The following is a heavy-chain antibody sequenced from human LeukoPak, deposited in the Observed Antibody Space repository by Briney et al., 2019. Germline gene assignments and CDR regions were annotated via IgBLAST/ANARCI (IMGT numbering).Heavy chain of an antibody. D-gene: IGHD4-23*01. CDR2: IYYSGST. V-gene: IGHV4-59*01. CDR3: ARVSRGNSVGGDY. J-gene: IGHJ4*02. CDR1: GGSISSYY. Sequence: SETLSLTCTVSGGSISSYYWSWIRQPPGKGLEWIGYIYYSGSTNYNPSLKSRVTISVDTSKNQFSLKLSSVTAADTAVYYCARVSRGNSVGGDYWGQGTLVTVSS.